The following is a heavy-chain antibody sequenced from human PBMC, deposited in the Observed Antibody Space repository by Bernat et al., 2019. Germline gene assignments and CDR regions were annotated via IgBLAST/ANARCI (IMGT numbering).Heavy chain of an antibody. V-gene: IGHV1-18*01. CDR1: GYTFTSYG. CDR2: ISAYNGNT. Sequence: QVQLVQSGAEVKKPGASVKVSCKASGYTFTSYGISWVRQAPGQGLEWMGWISAYNGNTNYAQKLQGRVTMTTDTSTSTAYMELRSLRSDDTAVYYCARLMYYGFWSGYHTFDYWGQGTLVTVSS. CDR3: ARLMYYGFWSGYHTFDY. D-gene: IGHD3-3*01. J-gene: IGHJ4*02.